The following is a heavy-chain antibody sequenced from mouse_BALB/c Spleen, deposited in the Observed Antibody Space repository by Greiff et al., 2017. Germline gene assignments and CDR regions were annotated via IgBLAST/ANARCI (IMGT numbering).Heavy chain of an antibody. CDR2: IDPANCNT. Sequence: VQLKESGAELVKPGASVKLSCTASGFNIKDTYMHWVKQRPEQGLEWIGRIDPANCNTKYDPKFQGKATITADTSSNTAYLQLSSLTSEDTAVYYCAWYDYDGAMDYWGQGTSVTVSS. CDR3: AWYDYDGAMDY. CDR1: GFNIKDTY. V-gene: IGHV14-3*02. D-gene: IGHD2-4*01. J-gene: IGHJ4*01.